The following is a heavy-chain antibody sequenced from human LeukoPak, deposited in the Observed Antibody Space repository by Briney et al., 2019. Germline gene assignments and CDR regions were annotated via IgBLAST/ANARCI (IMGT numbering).Heavy chain of an antibody. V-gene: IGHV4-39*07. CDR1: GGSISSNTYY. J-gene: IGHJ4*02. Sequence: SETLSLTCTVSGGSISSNTYYWGWIRQPPGKGLEWIGSINYSGSTYYNPSLKSRVTISVDTSKNQFSLKLSSVTAADTAVYYCARDYQGGYGDKTVDYWGQGTLVTVSS. CDR2: INYSGST. D-gene: IGHD5-18*01. CDR3: ARDYQGGYGDKTVDY.